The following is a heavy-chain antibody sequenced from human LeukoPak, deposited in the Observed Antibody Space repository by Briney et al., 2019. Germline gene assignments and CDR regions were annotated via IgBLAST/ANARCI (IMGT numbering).Heavy chain of an antibody. D-gene: IGHD3-3*01. CDR2: IYYSGST. CDR1: GGSMNNYY. J-gene: IGHJ5*02. Sequence: PSETLSLTCTVSGGSMNNYYWSWIRQTPGKGLEWIGYIYYSGSTNYNPSLQGRVIISVDTSKNQFSLKLSSVTAADTAVYYCARRALITIFGVAAPGWFDPWGQGTLVTVSS. V-gene: IGHV4-59*08. CDR3: ARRALITIFGVAAPGWFDP.